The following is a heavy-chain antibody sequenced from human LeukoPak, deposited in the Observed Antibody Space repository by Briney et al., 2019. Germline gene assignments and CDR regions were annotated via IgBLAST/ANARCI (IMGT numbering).Heavy chain of an antibody. Sequence: SETLSLTCTVSGGSISSGGYYWSWIRQPPGKGLEWIGYIYHSGSTYYNPSLKSRVTISVDRSKNQFSLKLSSVTAADTAVYYCARALAYCGGDCYFVGFDYWGQGTLVTVSS. D-gene: IGHD2-21*01. CDR1: GGSISSGGYY. V-gene: IGHV4-30-2*01. CDR3: ARALAYCGGDCYFVGFDY. CDR2: IYHSGST. J-gene: IGHJ4*02.